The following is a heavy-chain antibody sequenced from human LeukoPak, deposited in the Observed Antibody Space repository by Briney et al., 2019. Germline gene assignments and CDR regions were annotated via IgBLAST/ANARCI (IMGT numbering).Heavy chain of an antibody. CDR2: ISWNSGSI. CDR3: ARSSGWSIHYGMDV. J-gene: IGHJ6*02. D-gene: IGHD6-19*01. Sequence: GGSLRLSCAASGFTFSSYAMSWVRQAPGKGLEWVSGISWNSGSIGYADSVKGRFTISRDNSKNTLYLQMNSLRAEDTAVYYCARSSGWSIHYGMDVWGQGTTVTVSS. CDR1: GFTFSSYA. V-gene: IGHV3-23*01.